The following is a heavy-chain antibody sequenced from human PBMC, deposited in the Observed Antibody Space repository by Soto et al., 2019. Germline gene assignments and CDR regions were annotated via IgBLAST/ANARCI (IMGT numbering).Heavy chain of an antibody. CDR1: GFTFSSYG. CDR3: AKVVKYDVLTGYYKGPDYYGMDV. CDR2: ISYDGSNK. J-gene: IGHJ6*02. D-gene: IGHD3-9*01. Sequence: PGGSLRLSCAASGFTFSSYGMHWVRQAPGKGLEWVAVISYDGSNKYYADSVKGRFTISRDNSKNTLYLEMDSLRAEDTAVYYCAKVVKYDVLTGYYKGPDYYGMDVWGQGTTVTVSS. V-gene: IGHV3-30*18.